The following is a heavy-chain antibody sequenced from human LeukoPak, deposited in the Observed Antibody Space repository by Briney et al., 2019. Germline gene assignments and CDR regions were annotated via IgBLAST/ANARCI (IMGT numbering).Heavy chain of an antibody. CDR2: ISAYNGNT. D-gene: IGHD5-12*01. V-gene: IGHV1-18*01. Sequence: ASVKVSCKASGYTFTSYGISWVRQAPGQGLEWMGWISAYNGNTNYAQKLQGRVTMTTDTSTSTAYMELRSLRSDDTAVYYCAREHNGYDSHTYDHYSYMVVWGKGTTVTVSS. CDR3: AREHNGYDSHTYDHYSYMVV. J-gene: IGHJ6*03. CDR1: GYTFTSYG.